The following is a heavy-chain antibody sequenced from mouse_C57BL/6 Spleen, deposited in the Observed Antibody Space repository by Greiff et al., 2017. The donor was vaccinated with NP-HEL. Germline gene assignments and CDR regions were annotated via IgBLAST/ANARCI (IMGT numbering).Heavy chain of an antibody. CDR3: ARLDSSGYSCFDY. D-gene: IGHD3-2*02. J-gene: IGHJ2*01. CDR2: IYPRDGST. V-gene: IGHV1-85*01. CDR1: GYTFTSYD. Sequence: VQLQQSGPELVKPGASVKLSCKASGYTFTSYDINWVKQRPGQGLEWIGWIYPRDGSTKYNEKFKGKATLTVDTSSSTAYMELHSLTSEDSAVYFGARLDSSGYSCFDYWGQGTTLTVSS.